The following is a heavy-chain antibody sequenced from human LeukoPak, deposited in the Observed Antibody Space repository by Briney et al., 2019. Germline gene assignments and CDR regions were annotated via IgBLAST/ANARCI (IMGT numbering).Heavy chain of an antibody. J-gene: IGHJ4*02. CDR1: GFTFSSYA. D-gene: IGHD6-19*01. V-gene: IGHV3-11*03. CDR2: ISNSGSYT. Sequence: PGGSLRLSCAASGFTFSSYATSWIRQAPGKGLEWVSYISNSGSYTNYADSVKGRFTISRDNAKNSLYLQMNSLRAEDTAVYYCARSRGAGPGAYFDYWGQGTLITVSS. CDR3: ARSRGAGPGAYFDY.